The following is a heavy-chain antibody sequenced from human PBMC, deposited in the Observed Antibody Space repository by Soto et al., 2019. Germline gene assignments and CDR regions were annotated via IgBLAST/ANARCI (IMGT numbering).Heavy chain of an antibody. J-gene: IGHJ4*02. CDR2: ISYDGSNK. V-gene: IGHV3-30*18. CDR3: ANGYCSGGSCYLINFDY. CDR1: GFTFSSYG. D-gene: IGHD2-15*01. Sequence: GGSLRLSCAASGFTFSSYGMHWVRQAPGKGLEWVAVISYDGSNKYYADSVKGRFTISRDNSKNTLYLQMNSLRAEDTAVYYCANGYCSGGSCYLINFDYWGQGTLVTVSS.